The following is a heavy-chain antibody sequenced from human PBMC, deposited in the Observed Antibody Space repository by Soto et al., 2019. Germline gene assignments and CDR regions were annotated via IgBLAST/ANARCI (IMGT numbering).Heavy chain of an antibody. Sequence: PSQTLSLTCAISGDSVSSNSAAWNWIRQSPSRGLEWLGRTYYRSKWYNDYAVSVKSRITINPDTSKNQFSLQLNSVTPEDTAVYYCARDVKYYDFWSGYYTDPCMDVWGQGTTVTSP. CDR3: ARDVKYYDFWSGYYTDPCMDV. V-gene: IGHV6-1*01. D-gene: IGHD3-3*01. CDR1: GDSVSSNSAA. J-gene: IGHJ6*02. CDR2: TYYRSKWYN.